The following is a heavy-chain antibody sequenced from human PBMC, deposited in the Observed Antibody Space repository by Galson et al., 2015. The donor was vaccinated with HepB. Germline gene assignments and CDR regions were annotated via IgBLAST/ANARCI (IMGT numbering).Heavy chain of an antibody. Sequence: SLRLSCAASGFTFTSFAMTWVRQAPGKGLEWVSLISGSGGSAYYADSVKGRFTISRDNSKNTLYLQMNSLRADDTAVCYCAKVAVGATRGWFDPWGQGTLVTVSS. V-gene: IGHV3-23*01. CDR2: ISGSGGSA. J-gene: IGHJ5*02. CDR1: GFTFTSFA. CDR3: AKVAVGATRGWFDP. D-gene: IGHD1-26*01.